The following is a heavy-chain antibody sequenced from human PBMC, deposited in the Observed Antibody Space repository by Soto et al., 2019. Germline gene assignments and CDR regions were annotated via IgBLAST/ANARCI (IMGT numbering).Heavy chain of an antibody. D-gene: IGHD3-22*01. CDR2: ISGSGGST. V-gene: IGHV3-23*01. CDR3: AKLYYYDSSGYYCDAFDI. J-gene: IGHJ3*02. Sequence: GGSLRLSCAASGFTFSSYAMSWVRQAPGKGLEWVSAISGSGGSTYYADSVKGRFTISRDNSKNTLYLQMNSLRAEDTAVYYCAKLYYYDSSGYYCDAFDIWGQGTMVTVSS. CDR1: GFTFSSYA.